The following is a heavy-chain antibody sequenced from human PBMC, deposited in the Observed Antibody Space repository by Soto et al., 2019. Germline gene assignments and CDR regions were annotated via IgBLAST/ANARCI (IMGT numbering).Heavy chain of an antibody. Sequence: QVQLVESGGGVVQPGRSLRLSCAASGFTFSSYGMHWVRQAPGKGLEWVAVISYDGSNKYYADSVKGRFTISRDNSKNTLYQQMNSLRAEDTAVYYCAKDRAPSTQRYYYDSSGYPDDYWGQGTLVTVSS. CDR2: ISYDGSNK. CDR1: GFTFSSYG. CDR3: AKDRAPSTQRYYYDSSGYPDDY. V-gene: IGHV3-30*18. D-gene: IGHD3-22*01. J-gene: IGHJ4*02.